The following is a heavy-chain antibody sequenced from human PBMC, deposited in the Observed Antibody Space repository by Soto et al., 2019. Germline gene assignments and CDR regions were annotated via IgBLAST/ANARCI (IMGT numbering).Heavy chain of an antibody. D-gene: IGHD5-18*01. J-gene: IGHJ4*02. V-gene: IGHV3-30-3*01. CDR2: ISYDGSNK. CDR1: GFTFSSYA. Sequence: HPGGSLRLSCAASGFTFSSYAMHWVRQAPGKGLEWVAVISYDGSNKYYADSVKGRFTISRDNSKNTLYLQMNSLRAEDAAVYYCARDPDTAMTNDYWGQGTLVTVSS. CDR3: ARDPDTAMTNDY.